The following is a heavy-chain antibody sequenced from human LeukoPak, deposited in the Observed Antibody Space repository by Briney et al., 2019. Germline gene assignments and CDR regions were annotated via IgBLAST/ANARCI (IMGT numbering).Heavy chain of an antibody. CDR2: KYARGSS. D-gene: IGHD3-22*01. J-gene: IGHJ4*02. CDR1: GGSISNYY. CDR3: ARSPYYDSSGYYVKSRNFDY. Sequence: SETLSLTCTVSGGSISNYYWSWIRQPAGEGLEWIGRKYARGSSTYNPPVQSRVTMSVDTSKNQFSLKLSSVTAADTAVYYCARSPYYDSSGYYVKSRNFDYWGQGTLVTVSS. V-gene: IGHV4-4*07.